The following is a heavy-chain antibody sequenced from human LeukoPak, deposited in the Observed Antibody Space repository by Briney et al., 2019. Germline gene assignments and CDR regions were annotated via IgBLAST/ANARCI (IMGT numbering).Heavy chain of an antibody. CDR2: IRYDGSNK. CDR1: GFTFSSYG. J-gene: IGHJ4*02. V-gene: IGHV3-30*02. CDR3: ARGLYSSGWYGGSNFDY. Sequence: PGGSLRLSCAASGFTFSSYGMHWVRQAPGKGLEWVAFIRYDGSNKYYADSVKGRFTISRDNSKNSLYLQMNSLRDEDTAVYYCARGLYSSGWYGGSNFDYWGQGTLVTVSS. D-gene: IGHD6-19*01.